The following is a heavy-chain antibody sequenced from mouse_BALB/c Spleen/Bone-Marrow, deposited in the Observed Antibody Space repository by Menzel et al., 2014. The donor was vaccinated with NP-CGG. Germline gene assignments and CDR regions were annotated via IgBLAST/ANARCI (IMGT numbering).Heavy chain of an antibody. V-gene: IGHV1-9*01. D-gene: IGHD1-1*01. Sequence: VQGVESGAELMKPGASVKISCKATGYTFSRYWIEWVKQRPGHGLEWIGEILPGSGSTNYNEKFKGKATFTADTSYNTAYMQLSSLTSEDSAVYYCARWGYGSSYVGYFDVWGAGTTVTVSS. CDR2: ILPGSGST. J-gene: IGHJ1*01. CDR1: GYTFSRYW. CDR3: ARWGYGSSYVGYFDV.